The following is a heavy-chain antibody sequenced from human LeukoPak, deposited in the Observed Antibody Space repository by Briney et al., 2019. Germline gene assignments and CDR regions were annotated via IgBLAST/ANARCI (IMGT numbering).Heavy chain of an antibody. Sequence: SSVKVSCKASGGTFSSYAISWVRQAPGQGLEWMGGIIPIFGTTNYTQKFQGRVTFTTDESTSTAYMELSSLRSEDAALYYCARGSDLRDYFDHWGQGTLVTVSS. D-gene: IGHD5-24*01. CDR2: IIPIFGTT. CDR3: ARGSDLRDYFDH. J-gene: IGHJ4*02. CDR1: GGTFSSYA. V-gene: IGHV1-69*05.